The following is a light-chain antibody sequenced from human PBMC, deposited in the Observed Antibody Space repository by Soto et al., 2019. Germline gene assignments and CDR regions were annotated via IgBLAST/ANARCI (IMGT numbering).Light chain of an antibody. J-gene: IGLJ2*01. Sequence: QPVLTQPPSVSGAPGQRVTISCTGSSSNIGAGYDVHWYQQHPGKAPKLIIYEVTKRPSGVPDRFSGSKSGNTASLTASGLQGDDEAEYYCSSYAGSKNVVFGGGTKLTVL. CDR3: SSYAGSKNVV. CDR1: SSNIGAGYD. CDR2: EVT. V-gene: IGLV1-40*01.